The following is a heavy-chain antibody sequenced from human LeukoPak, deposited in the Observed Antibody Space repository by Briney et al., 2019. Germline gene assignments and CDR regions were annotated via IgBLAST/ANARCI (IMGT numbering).Heavy chain of an antibody. J-gene: IGHJ4*02. V-gene: IGHV1-3*01. CDR1: GYTFTSYG. D-gene: IGHD3-22*01. Sequence: ASVKVSCKASGYTFTSYGISWVRQAPGQRLEWMGWINAGNGNTKYSQKFQGRVTITRDTSASTAYMELSSLRSEDAAVYYCARGSSGYLRYFDYWGQGTLVTVSS. CDR3: ARGSSGYLRYFDY. CDR2: INAGNGNT.